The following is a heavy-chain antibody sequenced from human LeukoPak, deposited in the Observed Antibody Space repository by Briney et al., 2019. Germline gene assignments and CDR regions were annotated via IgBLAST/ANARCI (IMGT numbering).Heavy chain of an antibody. CDR3: AKKWGVYSAYYYYMDV. V-gene: IGHV3-23*01. D-gene: IGHD1-26*01. Sequence: GGSLRLSCAASGFTFSSYAMGCVRQAPGKGLEWVSAISGSGGSTYYAASVKGRFTISRDNSKNTLYLQMNSLRAEDTAVYYCAKKWGVYSAYYYYMDVWGKGTTVTVSS. J-gene: IGHJ6*03. CDR1: GFTFSSYA. CDR2: ISGSGGST.